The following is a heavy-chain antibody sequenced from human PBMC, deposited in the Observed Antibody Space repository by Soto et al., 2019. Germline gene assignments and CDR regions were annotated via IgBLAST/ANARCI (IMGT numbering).Heavy chain of an antibody. CDR2: ISGSTSGT. J-gene: IGHJ4*02. V-gene: IGHV3-23*01. CDR1: GFAFSSYA. D-gene: IGHD3-10*01. Sequence: EVQLLESGGGLVQPGGSLRLSCAASGFAFSSYAMSWVRQAPGKGLEWVSSISGSTSGTYYADAVNGRFPISRDNSNNTLDRQRNSLSAEDTAVYYCAKDRGFSDPVDYWGQGALVTVSS. CDR3: AKDRGFSDPVDY.